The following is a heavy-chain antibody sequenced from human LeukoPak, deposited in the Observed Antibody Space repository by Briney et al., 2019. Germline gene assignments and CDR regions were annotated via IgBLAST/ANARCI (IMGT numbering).Heavy chain of an antibody. Sequence: ASVKVSCKASGYTFTGYYMHWVRQAPGQGLEWMGWINPNSGGTNYAQKFQGRVTMTRDTSISTAYMELSRLRSDDTAVYYCASSMSSYYDSSGYEAAFDIWGQGTTVTVSS. J-gene: IGHJ3*02. V-gene: IGHV1-2*02. CDR1: GYTFTGYY. D-gene: IGHD3-22*01. CDR2: INPNSGGT. CDR3: ASSMSSYYDSSGYEAAFDI.